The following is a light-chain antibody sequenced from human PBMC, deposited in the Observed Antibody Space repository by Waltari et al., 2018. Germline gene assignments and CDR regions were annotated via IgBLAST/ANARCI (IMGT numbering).Light chain of an antibody. Sequence: EIVLTQSPATLPLSPGERASLSCRARQCVSRDLAWYHQKPGQAPRVLIFDAFIRATGTPARFSGSGSGTYFALTISSLEPEDFAVYYCQQRRDWPLTFGGGTKVEIK. CDR2: DAF. CDR3: QQRRDWPLT. J-gene: IGKJ4*01. CDR1: QCVSRD. V-gene: IGKV3-11*01.